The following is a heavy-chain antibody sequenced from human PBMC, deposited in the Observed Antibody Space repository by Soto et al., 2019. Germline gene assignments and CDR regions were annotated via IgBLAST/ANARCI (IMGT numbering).Heavy chain of an antibody. CDR3: AREAGPDRWFDP. D-gene: IGHD6-19*01. CDR1: GGCISSYC. Sequence: NPXETLWLTCTVCGGCISSYCWTWIRQPAGKGLDWIGRISTSGTTNYNPSLKSRVTLSVDTSKNHFSLNLSSLTAADTAVYYCAREAGPDRWFDPWGQGTLVTVSS. J-gene: IGHJ5*02. CDR2: ISTSGTT. V-gene: IGHV4-4*07.